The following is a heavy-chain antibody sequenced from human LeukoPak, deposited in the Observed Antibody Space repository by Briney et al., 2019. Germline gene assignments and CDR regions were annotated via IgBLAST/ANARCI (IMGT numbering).Heavy chain of an antibody. CDR3: ARGPYDSSGYYLGYFDY. D-gene: IGHD3-22*01. J-gene: IGHJ4*01. CDR2: IYYSGST. V-gene: IGHV4-30-4*01. CDR1: GGSVSSGDYY. Sequence: SQTLSLTCTVSGGSVSSGDYYWSWIRQPPAKGLEWIGYIYYSGSTYYNPSLKSRVTISVDTSKNQFYLKLSSVTAADTAVYYCARGPYDSSGYYLGYFDYWGQGTLVTVSS.